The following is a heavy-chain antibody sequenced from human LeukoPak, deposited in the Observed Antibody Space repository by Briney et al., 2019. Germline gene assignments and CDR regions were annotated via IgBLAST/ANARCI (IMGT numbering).Heavy chain of an antibody. J-gene: IGHJ4*02. D-gene: IGHD6-6*01. Sequence: GGSLRLSCAASGFTFSSHSMHWVRQAPGKGLVWVSRIDNGGTTTLYADSVRGRFTISRDNAKNTLYLQMNSLRAEDTAIYFCARVRSDSSSSSPPDYWGQGTPVTVSS. V-gene: IGHV3-74*01. CDR3: ARVRSDSSSSSPPDY. CDR2: IDNGGTTT. CDR1: GFTFSSHS.